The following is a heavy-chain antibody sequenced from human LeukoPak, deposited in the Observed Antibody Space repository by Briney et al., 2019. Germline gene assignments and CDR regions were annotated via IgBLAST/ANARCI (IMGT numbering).Heavy chain of an antibody. Sequence: SETLSLTCAVYGGSFSGHYWSWIGQPPGKGLEWIGEINHSGSTNYNPSLKSRVTISVDTSRNQFSLKLSSVTAADTAVYYCTKRRGYSFGFDYYYMDVWGKGTTVTISS. D-gene: IGHD5-18*01. CDR2: INHSGST. V-gene: IGHV4-34*01. CDR1: GGSFSGHY. J-gene: IGHJ6*03. CDR3: TKRRGYSFGFDYYYMDV.